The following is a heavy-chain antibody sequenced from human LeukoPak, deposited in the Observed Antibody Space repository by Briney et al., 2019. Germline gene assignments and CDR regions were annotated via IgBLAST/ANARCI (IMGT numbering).Heavy chain of an antibody. D-gene: IGHD6-13*01. CDR2: ISSSSSYI. Sequence: GGSLRLSCAASGFTFSSYSMNWVRQAPGKGLEWVSSISSSSSYIYYADSVKGRFTISRDNAKNSLYLQMNSLRAEDTAVYYCARGPPRGFSSSSWSYLFDYWGQGTLVTVSS. CDR1: GFTFSSYS. CDR3: ARGPPRGFSSSSWSYLFDY. V-gene: IGHV3-21*01. J-gene: IGHJ4*02.